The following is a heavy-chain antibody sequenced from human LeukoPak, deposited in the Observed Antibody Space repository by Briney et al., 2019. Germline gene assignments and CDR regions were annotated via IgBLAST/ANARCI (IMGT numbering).Heavy chain of an antibody. CDR2: ISYDGSDK. V-gene: IGHV3-30*18. J-gene: IGHJ4*02. D-gene: IGHD3-9*01. Sequence: GGSLRLSCAASGFTFSSYGMHWVRQAPGKGLEWVAVISYDGSDKYYADSVKGRFTISRDNSKNTLYLQMNSLRAEDTAVYYCAKASAKYFDWSGGDYWGQGTLVSVSS. CDR3: AKASAKYFDWSGGDY. CDR1: GFTFSSYG.